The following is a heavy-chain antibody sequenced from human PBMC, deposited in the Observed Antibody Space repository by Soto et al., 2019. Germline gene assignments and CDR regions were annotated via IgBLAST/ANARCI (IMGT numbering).Heavy chain of an antibody. CDR3: AGTTSHHWLYMDV. J-gene: IGHJ6*03. V-gene: IGHV6-1*01. CDR2: TYYRSRWYN. D-gene: IGHD1-1*01. Sequence: PSQTLSLTCAISGDSVSGNSAAWNWIRPSPSGGLEWLARTYYRSRWYNDYAVSVRSRITVNADTSKNQFSLQLTSVTPEDTAIYYCAGTTSHHWLYMDVWGRGTTVTVSS. CDR1: GDSVSGNSAA.